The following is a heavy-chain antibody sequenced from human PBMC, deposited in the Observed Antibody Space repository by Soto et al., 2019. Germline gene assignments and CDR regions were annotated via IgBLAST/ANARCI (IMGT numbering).Heavy chain of an antibody. CDR3: ARGRGMDV. V-gene: IGHV4-34*01. Sequence: SETLSLTWAVYGGSFSGYYWSWIRQPPGKGLEWIGEINHSGSTNYNPSLKSRVTISVDTSKSQFSLKLSSVTAADTAVYYCARGRGMDVWGQGTTVTVSS. J-gene: IGHJ6*02. CDR2: INHSGST. CDR1: GGSFSGYY.